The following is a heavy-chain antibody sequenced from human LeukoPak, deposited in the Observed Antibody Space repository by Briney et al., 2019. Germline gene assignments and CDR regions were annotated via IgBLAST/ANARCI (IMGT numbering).Heavy chain of an antibody. CDR1: GFTFSSYG. CDR2: IWYDGSNK. J-gene: IGHJ4*02. Sequence: GGSLRLSCAASGFTFSSYGMHWVRQAPGKGLEWVAVIWYDGSNKYYADSVKGRFTISRDNSKNSLYLQMNRLRAENTAVYYCARRYTGYGILDYWGQGTLVTVSS. CDR3: ARRYTGYGILDY. D-gene: IGHD5-12*01. V-gene: IGHV3-33*01.